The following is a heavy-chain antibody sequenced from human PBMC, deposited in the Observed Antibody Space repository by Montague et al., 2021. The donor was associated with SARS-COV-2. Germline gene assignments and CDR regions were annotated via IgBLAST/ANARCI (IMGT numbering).Heavy chain of an antibody. CDR2: ISYGGIA. Sequence: SETRSLTCAVSGVSITSTNWWSLVRQPPGKGLEWIGEISYGGIATYNPSLKSRATISMDRSRNLFSLKLSSVTAADTAIYYCAGKDLTVPADYWGQGTLVTVS. CDR3: AGKDLTVPADY. J-gene: IGHJ4*02. V-gene: IGHV4-4*02. CDR1: GVSITSTNW. D-gene: IGHD4-11*01.